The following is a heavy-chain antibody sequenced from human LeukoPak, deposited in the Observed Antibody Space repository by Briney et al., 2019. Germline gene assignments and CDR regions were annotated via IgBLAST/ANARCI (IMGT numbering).Heavy chain of an antibody. V-gene: IGHV3-23*01. Sequence: PGGSLRLSCAASGFTFSSYAMSWVRQAPGKGLEWVSAISGSGGSTDYADSVKGRFTISRDNSKNTLYLQMNSLRAEDTAVYYCAKASLRKNVRYYGMDVWGQGTTVTVSS. J-gene: IGHJ6*02. CDR2: ISGSGGST. CDR3: AKASLRKNVRYYGMDV. CDR1: GFTFSSYA. D-gene: IGHD2/OR15-2a*01.